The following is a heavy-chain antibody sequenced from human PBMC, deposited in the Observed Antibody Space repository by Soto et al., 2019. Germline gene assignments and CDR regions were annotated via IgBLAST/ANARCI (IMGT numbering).Heavy chain of an antibody. D-gene: IGHD3-16*01. CDR3: ARHFTFGLYYLDY. J-gene: IGHJ4*02. V-gene: IGHV5-51*01. Sequence: GESLKISCKGSGYSFSSSWIGWVRQMPGKGLEWMGVIYPDDSDTRYSPSFQGQVSISADKSIDTAYLQWSSLKASDTAVYYCARHFTFGLYYLDYWGQGTQVTVSS. CDR2: IYPDDSDT. CDR1: GYSFSSSW.